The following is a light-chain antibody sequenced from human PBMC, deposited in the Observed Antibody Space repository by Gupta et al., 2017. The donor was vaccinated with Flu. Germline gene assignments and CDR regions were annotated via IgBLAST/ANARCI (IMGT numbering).Light chain of an antibody. CDR1: ETITSY. V-gene: IGKV1-39*01. CDR3: QQSDSTPWT. Sequence: DIQMTQSPPSLSASIGDRVTITCRASETITSYLNWYQQKPGKAPKLLIYAASSVQTGVPSRFGGSGSGTDFTLTITRLQAEDFASYFCQQSDSTPWTFGQGTKVEIK. J-gene: IGKJ1*01. CDR2: AAS.